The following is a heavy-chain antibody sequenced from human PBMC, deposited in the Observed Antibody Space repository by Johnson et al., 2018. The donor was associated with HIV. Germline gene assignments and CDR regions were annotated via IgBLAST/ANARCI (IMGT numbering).Heavy chain of an antibody. Sequence: VQLLESGGGLVQPGGSLRLSCAASGFTFSNAWMSWVRQAPGTGLEWVGRIKSKTDGGTTDYAAPVQGRFTISRADSKNTLYLQMNSLKTEDTAVYYCTTDPHITIFGVVIIPDAFDIWGQGTMVTVSS. J-gene: IGHJ3*02. CDR1: GFTFSNAW. CDR3: TTDPHITIFGVVIIPDAFDI. V-gene: IGHV3-15*01. CDR2: IKSKTDGGTT. D-gene: IGHD3-3*01.